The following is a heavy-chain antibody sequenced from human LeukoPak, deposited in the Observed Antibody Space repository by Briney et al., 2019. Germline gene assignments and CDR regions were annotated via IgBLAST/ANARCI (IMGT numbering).Heavy chain of an antibody. D-gene: IGHD6-13*01. Sequence: PSETLSLTCAVSGYSISSGYFWGWIRQPPGKGLEWIGSINYSGSAHYNPSLKSRVTISVDTSKNQFSLKLSSVTAADTAVYYCVRRGSSWYFDYWGQGTLVTVSS. J-gene: IGHJ4*02. CDR3: VRRGSSWYFDY. V-gene: IGHV4-38-2*01. CDR2: INYSGSA. CDR1: GYSISSGYF.